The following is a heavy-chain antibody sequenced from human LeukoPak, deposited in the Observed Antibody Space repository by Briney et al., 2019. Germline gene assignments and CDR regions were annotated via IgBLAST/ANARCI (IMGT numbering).Heavy chain of an antibody. V-gene: IGHV3-30*02. CDR3: AKDRLPGGIAVAGTDDGMDV. D-gene: IGHD6-19*01. CDR2: IWNDGRNK. J-gene: IGHJ6*02. CDR1: GFTLSRYG. Sequence: GGSLRLSCAASGFTLSRYGMHWVRQAPGKGLEWVAVIWNDGRNKYYADSVKGRFTISRDNSKNTVYLQMNSLRTEDTAFYYCAKDRLPGGIAVAGTDDGMDVWGQGTTVTVSS.